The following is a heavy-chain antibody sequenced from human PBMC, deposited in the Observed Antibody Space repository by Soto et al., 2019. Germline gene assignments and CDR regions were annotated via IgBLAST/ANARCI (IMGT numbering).Heavy chain of an antibody. Sequence: SETLSLTCTVSGDSIRSYYWSWIRQPPGKGLEWIGYIYYSGYTSYDPSLKSRVTISVGTSKNQFSLKLNSVTAADTAVYYCARCFSGNYPSRPEEQYYFDSWRQGTLVTVSS. V-gene: IGHV4-59*01. D-gene: IGHD1-26*01. J-gene: IGHJ4*02. CDR1: GDSIRSYY. CDR2: IYYSGYT. CDR3: ARCFSGNYPSRPEEQYYFDS.